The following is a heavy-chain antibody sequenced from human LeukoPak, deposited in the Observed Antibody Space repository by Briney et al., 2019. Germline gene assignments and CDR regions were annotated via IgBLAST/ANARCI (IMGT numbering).Heavy chain of an antibody. CDR1: GFTFSSYS. CDR2: ISSSSSYI. D-gene: IGHD2-21*02. CDR3: AREAGDIVVVTAIDY. V-gene: IGHV3-21*01. Sequence: PGGSLRLPCAASGFTFSSYSMTWVRQAPGKGLEWVSSISSSSSYIYYADSVKGRFTISRDNAKNSLYLQMNSLRAEDTAVYYCAREAGDIVVVTAIDYWGQGTLVTVSS. J-gene: IGHJ4*02.